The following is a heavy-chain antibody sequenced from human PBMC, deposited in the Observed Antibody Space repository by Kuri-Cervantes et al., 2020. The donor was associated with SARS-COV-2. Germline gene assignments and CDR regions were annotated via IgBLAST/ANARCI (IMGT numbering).Heavy chain of an antibody. Sequence: GESLKISCEASGFIFNSYWIHWVRQVPGKGLVWVSSINTDGSSTNYADSVKGRFTISRDNAKNSLYLQMNSLRAEDTAVYFCARDTPYCSSNTCSDFWGQGTLVTVSS. CDR1: GFIFNSYW. D-gene: IGHD2-2*01. V-gene: IGHV3-74*01. J-gene: IGHJ4*02. CDR2: INTDGSST. CDR3: ARDTPYCSSNTCSDF.